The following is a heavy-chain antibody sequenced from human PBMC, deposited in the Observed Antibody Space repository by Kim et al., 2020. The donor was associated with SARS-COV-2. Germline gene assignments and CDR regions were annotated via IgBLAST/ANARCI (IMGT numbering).Heavy chain of an antibody. Sequence: SQTLSLTCAISGDSVSSNSAAWNWIRQSPSRGLEWLGRTYYRSKWYNDYAVSVKSRITINPDTSKNQFSLQLNSVTPEDTAVYYCARGGTNSVYCSGGSCYKTNYYYGMDVWGQGTTVTVSS. J-gene: IGHJ6*02. CDR2: TYYRSKWYN. D-gene: IGHD2-15*01. CDR3: ARGGTNSVYCSGGSCYKTNYYYGMDV. V-gene: IGHV6-1*01. CDR1: GDSVSSNSAA.